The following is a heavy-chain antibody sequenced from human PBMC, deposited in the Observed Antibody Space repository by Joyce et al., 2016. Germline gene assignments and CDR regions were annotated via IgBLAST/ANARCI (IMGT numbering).Heavy chain of an antibody. CDR2: ISRDNTYI. CDR3: ARDVLTTVTKAYGY. V-gene: IGHV3-21*01. J-gene: IGHJ4*02. D-gene: IGHD4-11*01. Sequence: EVQLVESGGGLVKPGVSLRLSCRASGFIFSSYSMTWVRQAAGKGLEWVSSISRDNTYIFHADSVKGRFTISRDNARNSLYLQMNSLRAEDTAVYYCARDVLTTVTKAYGYWGQGTLVAVSS. CDR1: GFIFSSYS.